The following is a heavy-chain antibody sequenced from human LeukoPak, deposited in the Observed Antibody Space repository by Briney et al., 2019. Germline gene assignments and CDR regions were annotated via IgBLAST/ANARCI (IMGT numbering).Heavy chain of an antibody. J-gene: IGHJ6*03. CDR3: ARAPEGHDILTGYYTLNMDV. CDR1: GFTFSSYS. Sequence: PGGSLRLSCAASGFTFSSYSMNWVRQAPGKGLEWVSSISSSSSYIYYADSVKGRFTISRDNAKNSLYLQMNSLRAEDTAVYYCARAPEGHDILTGYYTLNMDVWGKGTTVTISS. V-gene: IGHV3-21*01. D-gene: IGHD3-9*01. CDR2: ISSSSSYI.